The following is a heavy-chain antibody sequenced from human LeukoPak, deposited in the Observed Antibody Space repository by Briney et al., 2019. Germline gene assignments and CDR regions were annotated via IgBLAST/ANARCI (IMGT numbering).Heavy chain of an antibody. CDR2: INPNSGGT. Sequence: GASVKVSCKASGYTFTSYAMNWVRQAPGQGLEWMGWINPNSGGTNYAQKFQGWVTMTRDTSISTAYMELSRLTSDDTAVYYCARVNFYGSGSYGGYYFDYWGQGTLVTVSS. CDR3: ARVNFYGSGSYGGYYFDY. D-gene: IGHD3-10*01. V-gene: IGHV1-2*04. J-gene: IGHJ4*02. CDR1: GYTFTSYA.